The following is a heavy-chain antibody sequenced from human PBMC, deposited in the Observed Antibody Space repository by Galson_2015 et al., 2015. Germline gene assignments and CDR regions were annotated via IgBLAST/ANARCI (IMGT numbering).Heavy chain of an antibody. CDR2: ISGSGGST. CDR3: AKGPSRFGELFFDY. CDR1: GFTFSSYA. J-gene: IGHJ4*02. V-gene: IGHV3-23*01. Sequence: SLRLSCAASGFTFSSYAMSWVRQAPGKGLEWVSAISGSGGSTYYADSMKGRFTISRANSKNTLYLQMNSLRGEDTAVYYCAKGPSRFGELFFDYWGQGTLVTVSS. D-gene: IGHD3-10*01.